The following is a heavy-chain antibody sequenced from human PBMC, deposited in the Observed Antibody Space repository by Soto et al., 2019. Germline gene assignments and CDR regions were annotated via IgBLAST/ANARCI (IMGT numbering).Heavy chain of an antibody. D-gene: IGHD1-26*01. J-gene: IGHJ3*01. CDR2: IHSDGSST. Sequence: DVQLVESGGGSVQPGGSLSLSCAATGFTFSYYWMHWVRQAPGKGLVWVSRIHSDGSSTTDADSVKGRFTISRDNAKNTLYLQMNSLRVEDTAVYYCARGQWGAFDLWGPGTMVTVAS. V-gene: IGHV3-74*01. CDR1: GFTFSYYW. CDR3: ARGQWGAFDL.